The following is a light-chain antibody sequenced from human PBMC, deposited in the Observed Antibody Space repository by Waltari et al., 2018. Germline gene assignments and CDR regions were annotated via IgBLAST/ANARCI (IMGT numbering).Light chain of an antibody. CDR2: EDI. CDR1: SSDVGNYKV. Sequence: CTGPSSDVGNYKVVSWYQHHPGKAPKLIIYEDIRRPSGVSDRFSGSKSGNMASLKISGLQAEDEATYYCSSFARTGDIFAGGTKLTVL. V-gene: IGLV2-23*01. J-gene: IGLJ2*01. CDR3: SSFARTGDI.